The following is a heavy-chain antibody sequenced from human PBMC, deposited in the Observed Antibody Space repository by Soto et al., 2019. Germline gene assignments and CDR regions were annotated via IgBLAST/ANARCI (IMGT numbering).Heavy chain of an antibody. Sequence: GASVKVSCKASGYTFTGYYMHWVRQAPGQGLEWMGWINPNSGGTNYAQKFQGRVTMTRDTSISTAYMELSRLRSDDTAVYYCARVYYCSSTSCDGWFDPWGQGTLVTVPQ. CDR3: ARVYYCSSTSCDGWFDP. D-gene: IGHD2-2*01. J-gene: IGHJ5*02. CDR1: GYTFTGYY. V-gene: IGHV1-2*02. CDR2: INPNSGGT.